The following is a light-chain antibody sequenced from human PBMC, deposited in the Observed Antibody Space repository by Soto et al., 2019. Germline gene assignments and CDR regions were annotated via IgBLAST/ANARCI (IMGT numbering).Light chain of an antibody. CDR3: QQSYSTPST. V-gene: IGKV1-39*01. Sequence: DIRMTQSPSSLSASVGDRVTITCRASQSISSYLNWYQQKPGQAPKLLIYAASSLQSGVPSRFSGRRSGTDFTLTISSLQPEDFATYYFQQSYSTPSTFGQGPKLQIQ. CDR1: QSISSY. J-gene: IGKJ2*01. CDR2: AAS.